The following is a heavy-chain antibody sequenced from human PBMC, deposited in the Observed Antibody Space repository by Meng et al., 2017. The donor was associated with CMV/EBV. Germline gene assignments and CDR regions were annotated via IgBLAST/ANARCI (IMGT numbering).Heavy chain of an antibody. CDR1: GFTFSSYG. D-gene: IGHD6-13*01. CDR2: IWYDGSNK. J-gene: IGHJ6*02. Sequence: GGSLRLSCAASGFTFSSYGMHWVRQAPGKGLEWVAVIWYDGSNKYYADSVKGRFTISRDNSKNTLYLQMNSLRAEDTAVYYCARVRGSSWYDEVDYYYYYGMDVWGQGTTVTVSS. CDR3: ARVRGSSWYDEVDYYYYYGMDV. V-gene: IGHV3-33*01.